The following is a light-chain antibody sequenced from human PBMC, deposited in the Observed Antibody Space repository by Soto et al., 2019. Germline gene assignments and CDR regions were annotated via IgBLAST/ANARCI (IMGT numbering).Light chain of an antibody. Sequence: PMTKFPRALSESPGDIVNITCVASQGISSYLAWYQQKPGKAPKLLIYAASTLQSGVPSRFSGSGSGTDFTLTISSLQSEDFATYYCQQYYSYPRTFGQGTKVDIK. CDR3: QQYYSYPRT. V-gene: IGKV1-8*01. CDR1: QGISSY. CDR2: AAS. J-gene: IGKJ1*01.